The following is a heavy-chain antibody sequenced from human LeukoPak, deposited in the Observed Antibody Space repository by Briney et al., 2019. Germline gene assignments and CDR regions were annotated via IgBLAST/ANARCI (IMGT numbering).Heavy chain of an antibody. CDR3: AREGKYYYGSGSYQTIDY. J-gene: IGHJ4*02. D-gene: IGHD3-10*01. CDR1: GGSFSGYY. Sequence: SETLSLTCAVYGGSFSGYYWSWISQPPGKGLEWIAKINHSGSTNYNPSLKSRVTISVDTSKNQFSLKLSSVTAADTAVYYCAREGKYYYGSGSYQTIDYWGQGTLVTVSS. CDR2: INHSGST. V-gene: IGHV4-34*01.